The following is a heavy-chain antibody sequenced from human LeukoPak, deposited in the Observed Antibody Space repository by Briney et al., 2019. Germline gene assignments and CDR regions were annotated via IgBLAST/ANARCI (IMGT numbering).Heavy chain of an antibody. CDR2: INHSGST. D-gene: IGHD3-22*01. Sequence: SETLSLTCAVYGGSFSGYYWSWIRQPPGKGLEWIGEINHSGSTNYNPSLKSRVTISVDTSKNQFSLKLSSVTAADTAVYYCARDPYYYDSSGYYYEYGMDVWGQGTTVTVSS. J-gene: IGHJ6*02. CDR1: GGSFSGYY. V-gene: IGHV4-34*01. CDR3: ARDPYYYDSSGYYYEYGMDV.